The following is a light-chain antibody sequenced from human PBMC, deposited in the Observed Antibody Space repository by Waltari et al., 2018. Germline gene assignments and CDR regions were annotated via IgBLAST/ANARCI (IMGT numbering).Light chain of an antibody. CDR3: QHYVRLPAT. CDR1: QSVSQS. Sequence: IVLTQSPGPPSLAPGERTTLSCRASQSVSQSLAWYQQKPGQAPKLLIYGASTRATGIPDRFTGSGSGTDFSLTLSGLEPEDFAIYYCQHYVRLPATFGQGTKVEIK. J-gene: IGKJ1*01. CDR2: GAS. V-gene: IGKV3-20*01.